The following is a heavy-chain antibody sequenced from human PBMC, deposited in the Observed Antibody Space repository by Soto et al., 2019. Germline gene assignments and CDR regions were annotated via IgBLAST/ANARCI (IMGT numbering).Heavy chain of an antibody. J-gene: IGHJ4*02. D-gene: IGHD3-9*01. CDR1: GGSISSGDYY. CDR3: ASFRDFDWGIDY. CDR2: IYYSGST. V-gene: IGHV4-30-4*01. Sequence: KASETLSLTCTVSGGSISSGDYYWSWIRQPPGKGLEWIGYIYYSGSTYYNPSLKSRVTISVDTSKNQFSLKLSSVTAADTAVYYCASFRDFDWGIDYWGQGTLVPVSP.